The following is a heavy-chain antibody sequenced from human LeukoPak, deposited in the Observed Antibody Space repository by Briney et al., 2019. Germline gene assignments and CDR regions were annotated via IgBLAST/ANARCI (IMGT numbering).Heavy chain of an antibody. J-gene: IGHJ3*02. V-gene: IGHV3-7*03. CDR3: ARDPYRFALDI. CDR2: INVDGTAE. Sequence: PGGSLRLSCAASGFSFSTIYMSWVRQTPGQGLEWVANINVDGTAEYYVDSVKGRFTISRDNANNSLYLQMNSLRAEDTAVYYCARDPYRFALDIWGQGTVVLVSS. D-gene: IGHD1-26*01. CDR1: GFSFSTIY.